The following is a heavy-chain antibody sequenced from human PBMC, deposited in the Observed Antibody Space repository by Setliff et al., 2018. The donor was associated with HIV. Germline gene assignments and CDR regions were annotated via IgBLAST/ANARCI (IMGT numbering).Heavy chain of an antibody. D-gene: IGHD3-22*01. CDR3: ARGIGDYYDSSGYYPAPRDYYYYYMDV. CDR2: INTHTGNT. CDR1: GYNLHNYG. Sequence: GASVKVSCKASGYNLHNYGITWVRQAPGQGLEWMGWINTHTGNTNSAQRFQGRVTMTTDTSTSTAYMGLRSLISDDTAVYYCARGIGDYYDSSGYYPAPRDYYYYYMDVWGKGTTVTVSS. J-gene: IGHJ6*03. V-gene: IGHV1-18*01.